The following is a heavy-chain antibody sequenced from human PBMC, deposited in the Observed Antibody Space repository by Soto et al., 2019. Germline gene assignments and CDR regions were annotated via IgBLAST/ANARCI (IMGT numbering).Heavy chain of an antibody. CDR2: IIPILGIA. D-gene: IGHD2-15*01. V-gene: IGHV1-69*02. J-gene: IGHJ4*02. CDR1: GGTFSSYT. CDR3: ARSDCSGGSCYASQFGPGSYFDY. Sequence: GASVKVSCKASGGTFSSYTISWVRQAPGQGLEWMGRIIPILGIANYAQKFQGRVTITADKSTSTAYMELSSLRSEDTAVYYCARSDCSGGSCYASQFGPGSYFDYCAQGTLVTVSS.